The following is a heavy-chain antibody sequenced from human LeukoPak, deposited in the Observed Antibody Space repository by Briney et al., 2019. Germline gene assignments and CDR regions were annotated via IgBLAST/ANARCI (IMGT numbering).Heavy chain of an antibody. Sequence: SETLSLTCAVSGDSFSSHYWTWIRQSPGTGLEWIGYISHIGGTNYNPSLKSRVTISIDTSKNQFSLKLRSVTAADTAVYYCARDLVTVTKGFDIWGQGKMVSASS. CDR2: ISHIGGT. D-gene: IGHD4-17*01. V-gene: IGHV4-59*11. CDR3: ARDLVTVTKGFDI. CDR1: GDSFSSHY. J-gene: IGHJ3*02.